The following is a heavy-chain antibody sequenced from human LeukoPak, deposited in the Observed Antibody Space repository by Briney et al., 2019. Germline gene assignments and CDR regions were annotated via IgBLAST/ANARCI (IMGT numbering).Heavy chain of an antibody. D-gene: IGHD6-13*01. V-gene: IGHV1-2*06. CDR2: IYPNTGGT. CDR1: GYTFSDYY. CDR3: AAFSSSWQLTY. Sequence: ASVEVSCKASGYTFSDYYMHWVRLAPGQGLEWMGRIYPNTGGTNSAQKFQGRVTMTSDTSISTAYMEVTSLRSDDTAVYYCAAFSSSWQLTYWGQGTLVTVSS. J-gene: IGHJ4*02.